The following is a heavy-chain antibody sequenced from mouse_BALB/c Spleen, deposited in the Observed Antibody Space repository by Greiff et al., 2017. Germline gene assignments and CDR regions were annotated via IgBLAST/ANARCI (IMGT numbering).Heavy chain of an antibody. D-gene: IGHD2-4*01. J-gene: IGHJ4*01. CDR2: IWSGGST. Sequence: VKVVESGPGLVQPSQSLSITCTVSGFSLTSYGVHWVRQSPGKGLEWLGVIWSGGSTDYNAAFISRLSISKDNSKSQVFFKMNSLQANDTAIYYCARGGLRHSYAMDYWGQGTSVTVSS. CDR3: ARGGLRHSYAMDY. CDR1: GFSLTSYG. V-gene: IGHV2-2*02.